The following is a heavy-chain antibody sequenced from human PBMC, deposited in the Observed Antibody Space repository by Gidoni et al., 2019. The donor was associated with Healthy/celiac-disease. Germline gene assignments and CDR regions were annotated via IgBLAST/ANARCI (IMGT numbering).Heavy chain of an antibody. CDR1: GYTFTSYY. Sequence: QVQLVQSGAEVKKPGASVKVSCKASGYTFTSYYMHWVRQAPGQGLKWMGIINPSGGSTSYAQKFQGRVTMTRDTSTSTVYMELSSLRSEDTAVYYCARDPLSNYGDYEGGWFDPWGQGTLVTVSS. CDR2: INPSGGST. CDR3: ARDPLSNYGDYEGGWFDP. J-gene: IGHJ5*02. V-gene: IGHV1-46*03. D-gene: IGHD4-17*01.